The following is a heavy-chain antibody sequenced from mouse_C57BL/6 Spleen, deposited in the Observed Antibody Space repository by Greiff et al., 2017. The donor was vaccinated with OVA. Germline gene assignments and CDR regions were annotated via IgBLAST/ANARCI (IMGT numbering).Heavy chain of an antibody. CDR2: IDPENGDT. J-gene: IGHJ1*03. V-gene: IGHV14-4*01. D-gene: IGHD2-1*01. Sequence: EVQLQESGAELVRPGASVKLSCTASGFNIKDDYMHWVKQRPEQGLEWIGWIDPENGDTEYASKFQGKATITADTSSNTAYLQLSSLTSEDTAVYYCTPYGNYWYFDVWGTGTTVTVSS. CDR3: TPYGNYWYFDV. CDR1: GFNIKDDY.